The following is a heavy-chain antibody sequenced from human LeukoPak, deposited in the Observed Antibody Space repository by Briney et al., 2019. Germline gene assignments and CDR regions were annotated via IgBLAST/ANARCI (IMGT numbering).Heavy chain of an antibody. D-gene: IGHD2-15*01. J-gene: IGHJ4*02. CDR1: GFTFSTYD. Sequence: PGGSLRLSCAASGFTFSTYDMCWVRQAPGKGLEWVSAISGSGGSTYYADSVKGRFTISRDNSKNTLFLQMNSLRAEDTAVYYCAKDRSGGSWGQGALCTVSS. CDR2: ISGSGGST. CDR3: AKDRSGGS. V-gene: IGHV3-23*01.